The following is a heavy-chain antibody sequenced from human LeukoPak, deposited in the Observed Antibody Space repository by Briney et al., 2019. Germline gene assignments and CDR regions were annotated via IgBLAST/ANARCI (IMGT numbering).Heavy chain of an antibody. CDR2: ISTSSGYI. V-gene: IGHV3-21*06. CDR1: GFTFGDYA. J-gene: IGHJ3*02. CDR3: ARGRGYSVSSDAFDI. Sequence: GGSLRLSCTASGFTFGDYAMSWVRQAPGKGLEWVSSISTSSGYIYYADSLEGRFTISRDNAKNSLYLQMDSLRAEDTAVYYCARGRGYSVSSDAFDIWGQGTVVTVSS. D-gene: IGHD5/OR15-5a*01.